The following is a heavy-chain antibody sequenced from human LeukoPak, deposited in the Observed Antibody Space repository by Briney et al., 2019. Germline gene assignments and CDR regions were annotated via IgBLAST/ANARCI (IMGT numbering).Heavy chain of an antibody. CDR1: GFTFSRDW. V-gene: IGHV3-7*03. D-gene: IGHD3-3*01. Sequence: HPGGSLRLSCVASGFTFSRDWMSWVRQAPGKGLEWVANIKEDGSAQYYADSVKGRFTISRDNSKNTLYLQMNSLRAEDTAVYYCASGSPRLYYDFWSCFDYWGQGTLVTVSS. CDR2: IKEDGSAQ. J-gene: IGHJ4*02. CDR3: ASGSPRLYYDFWSCFDY.